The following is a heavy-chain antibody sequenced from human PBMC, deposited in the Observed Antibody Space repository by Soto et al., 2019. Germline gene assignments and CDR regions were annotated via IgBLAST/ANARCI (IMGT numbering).Heavy chain of an antibody. CDR1: GYTFTSYG. V-gene: IGHV1-69*13. Sequence: SVKVSCKASGYTFTSYGISWVRQAPGQGLEWMGGIIPIFGTANYAQKFQGRVTITADESTSTAYMELSSLRSEDTAVYYCVYDSSGYYLVGYYGMDVWGQGTTVTVSS. J-gene: IGHJ6*02. D-gene: IGHD3-22*01. CDR2: IIPIFGTA. CDR3: VYDSSGYYLVGYYGMDV.